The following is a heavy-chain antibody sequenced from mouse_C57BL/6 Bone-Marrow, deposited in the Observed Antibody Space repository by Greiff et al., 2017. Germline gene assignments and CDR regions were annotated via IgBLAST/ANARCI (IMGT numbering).Heavy chain of an antibody. CDR1: GFNIKDDY. CDR3: TTTGVYDGYYEGFAY. V-gene: IGHV14-4*01. CDR2: IDPENGDT. J-gene: IGHJ3*01. D-gene: IGHD2-3*01. Sequence: EVQLQESGAELVRPGASVKLSCTASGFNIKDDYMHWVKQRPEQGLEWIGWIDPENGDTEYASKFQGKATIPADTSSNTAYLQLSSLTSEDTAVYYCTTTGVYDGYYEGFAYWGQGTLVTVSA.